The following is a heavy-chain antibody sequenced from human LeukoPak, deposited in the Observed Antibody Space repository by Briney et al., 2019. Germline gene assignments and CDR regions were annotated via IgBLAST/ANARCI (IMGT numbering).Heavy chain of an antibody. CDR3: ARDSGSSCLYYYYYMDV. D-gene: IGHD6-13*01. V-gene: IGHV3-21*01. CDR2: ISSSSSYI. Sequence: PGGSLRLSCAASGFPFSSYSMTSVRQAPGKGLEWVSSISSSSSYIYYAESVKGRLNISRDNAKNSLYLQMNSLRAEDTAVYYCARDSGSSCLYYYYYMDVWGKGTTVTVSS. J-gene: IGHJ6*03. CDR1: GFPFSSYS.